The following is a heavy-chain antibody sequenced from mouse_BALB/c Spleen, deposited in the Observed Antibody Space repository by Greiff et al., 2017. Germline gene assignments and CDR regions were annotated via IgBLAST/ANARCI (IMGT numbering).Heavy chain of an antibody. Sequence: LQQPGSELVRPGASVKLSCKASGYTFTSYWMHWVKQRPGQGLEWIGNIYPGSGSTNYDEKFKSKATLTVDTSSSTAYMQLSSLTSEDSAVYYCTRGYYDYGWFAYWGQGTLVTVSA. V-gene: IGHV1S22*01. CDR3: TRGYYDYGWFAY. J-gene: IGHJ3*01. CDR1: GYTFTSYW. D-gene: IGHD2-4*01. CDR2: IYPGSGST.